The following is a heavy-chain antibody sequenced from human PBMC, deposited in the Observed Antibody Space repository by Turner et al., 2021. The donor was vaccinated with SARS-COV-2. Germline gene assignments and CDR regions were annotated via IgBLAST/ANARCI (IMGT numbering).Heavy chain of an antibody. CDR2: INPSGGST. V-gene: IGHV1-46*03. J-gene: IGHJ4*02. D-gene: IGHD2-2*01. Sequence: QVQLVQSGDEVEKPGASVKVSCKASGYTFTNYYIHWVRQAPGQGLEWMGIINPSGGSTTYAQKFQGRVTMTRDTSTSTFYMELSSLRSEDTAVYYCTRDVTFCSSASCPFDYWGQGTLVTVSS. CDR1: GYTFTNYY. CDR3: TRDVTFCSSASCPFDY.